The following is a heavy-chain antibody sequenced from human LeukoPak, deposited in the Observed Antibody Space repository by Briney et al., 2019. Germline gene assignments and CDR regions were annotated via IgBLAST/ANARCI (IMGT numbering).Heavy chain of an antibody. D-gene: IGHD2-21*02. Sequence: GGSLRLSCAASGFTFSSYAMSWVRQAPGKGLEWVSFISGSGGSTYYADSVKGRFTVSRDSSKNTLYLQMNSLRAEDTAVFYCAKDALAYCGADCYALLGMNVWGQGTTVTVSS. CDR2: ISGSGGST. V-gene: IGHV3-23*01. CDR1: GFTFSSYA. J-gene: IGHJ6*02. CDR3: AKDALAYCGADCYALLGMNV.